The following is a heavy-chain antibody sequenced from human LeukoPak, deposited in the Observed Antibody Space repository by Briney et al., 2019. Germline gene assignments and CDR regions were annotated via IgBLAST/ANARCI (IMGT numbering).Heavy chain of an antibody. CDR2: ISWNSGSI. Sequence: GRSLRLSCAASGFTFDDYAMHWVRQAPGKGLEWVSGISWNSGSIGYADSVKGRFTISRDNAKNSLYLQMNSLRAEDTALYYCAKGSYDILTGYYLDYWGQGTLVTVS. J-gene: IGHJ4*02. V-gene: IGHV3-9*01. CDR1: GFTFDDYA. D-gene: IGHD3-9*01. CDR3: AKGSYDILTGYYLDY.